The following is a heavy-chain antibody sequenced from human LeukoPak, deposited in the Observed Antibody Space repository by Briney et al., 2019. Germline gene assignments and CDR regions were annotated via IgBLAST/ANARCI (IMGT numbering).Heavy chain of an antibody. CDR1: GYTFSSYG. Sequence: ASVKVSCKASGYTFSSYGLSWVRQAPGQGLEWMGWISAFSGNTKSAQKFQGRVSMTTDTSTSTAYMELRSLRSDDTAVYYCARVGGIVVVPAASSNYYYMDVWGKGTTVTVSS. J-gene: IGHJ6*03. V-gene: IGHV1-18*01. D-gene: IGHD2-2*01. CDR3: ARVGGIVVVPAASSNYYYMDV. CDR2: ISAFSGNT.